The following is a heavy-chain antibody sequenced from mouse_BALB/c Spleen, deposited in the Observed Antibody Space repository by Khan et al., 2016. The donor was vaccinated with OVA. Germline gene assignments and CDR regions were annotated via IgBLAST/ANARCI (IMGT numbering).Heavy chain of an antibody. CDR2: ISYSGGT. CDR3: ARGNYYGYYFDY. Sequence: EVQLVETGPGLVKPSRSLSLTCTVTGYSITSGYAWNWIRQFPGNKLEWMGYISYSGGTSYNPSLKSRISITRDTSKNQFFLQLNSVTTEDTATYYCARGNYYGYYFDYWGQGTPLTVSS. D-gene: IGHD1-1*01. V-gene: IGHV3-2*02. CDR1: GYSITSGYA. J-gene: IGHJ2*01.